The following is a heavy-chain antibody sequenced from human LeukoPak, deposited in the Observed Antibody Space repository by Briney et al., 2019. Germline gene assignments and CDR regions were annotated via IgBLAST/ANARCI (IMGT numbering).Heavy chain of an antibody. CDR2: IIPIFGTA. CDR1: GGTFSSYA. Sequence: SVKVSCKASGGTFSSYAISWVRQAPGQGLDWMGGIIPIFGTANYAQKFKGRVTITTDESTSTAYMELSSLRSEDTAVSYCARAAAMREYYFDYWGQGTLVTVSS. V-gene: IGHV1-69*05. D-gene: IGHD2-2*01. CDR3: ARAAAMREYYFDY. J-gene: IGHJ4*02.